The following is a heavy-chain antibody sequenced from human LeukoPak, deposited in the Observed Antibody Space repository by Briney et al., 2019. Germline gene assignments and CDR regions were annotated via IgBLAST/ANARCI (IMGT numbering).Heavy chain of an antibody. CDR1: GFTFSSYA. J-gene: IGHJ4*02. V-gene: IGHV3-7*03. CDR2: IKQDGSEK. CDR3: ARDLDY. Sequence: GGSLRLSCAASGFTFSSYAMSWVRQAPGKGLEWVANIKQDGSEKYYVDSVKGRFTISRDNARNSLYLQMNSLRVEDTAVYYCARDLDYWGQGTLATVSS.